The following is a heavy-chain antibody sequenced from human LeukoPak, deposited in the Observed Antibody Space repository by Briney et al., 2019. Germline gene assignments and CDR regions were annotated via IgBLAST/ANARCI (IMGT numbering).Heavy chain of an antibody. CDR1: GGSNSSSNW. D-gene: IGHD2-21*01. J-gene: IGHJ3*02. V-gene: IGHV4-4*02. Sequence: SETLSLTCAVSGGSNSSSNWWSWVRQPPGKGLEWIGEIYHSGSTNYNPSLKSRVTISVDKSKNQFSLKLSSVTAADTAVYYCARDAIYSGHRNAFDIWGQGTMVTVSS. CDR2: IYHSGST. CDR3: ARDAIYSGHRNAFDI.